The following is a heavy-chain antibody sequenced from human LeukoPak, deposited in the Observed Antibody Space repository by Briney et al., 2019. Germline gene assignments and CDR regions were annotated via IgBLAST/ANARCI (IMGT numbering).Heavy chain of an antibody. CDR3: ATSTIFGVVIIYYFDY. Sequence: SVKVSCTASGGTFSSYAISWVRQAPGQGLEWMGGIIPIFGTANYAQKFQGRVTITADESTSTAYMELSSLRSEDTAVYYCATSTIFGVVIIYYFDYWGQGTLVTVSS. CDR2: IIPIFGTA. D-gene: IGHD3-3*01. CDR1: GGTFSSYA. V-gene: IGHV1-69*13. J-gene: IGHJ4*02.